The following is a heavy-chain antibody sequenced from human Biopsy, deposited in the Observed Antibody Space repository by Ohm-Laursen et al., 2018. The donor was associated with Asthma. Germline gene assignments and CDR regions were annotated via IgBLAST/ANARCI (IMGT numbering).Heavy chain of an antibody. Sequence: SVKVSCTSLGGTFNTYVIGWVRQSPGQRLEWMGGINSVFGTTAYPQKFQDRVTITADDSTSTVYMELSSLRSEDTAVYYCARKAGSCISRTCYSLDFWGQGTLVTVSS. CDR3: ARKAGSCISRTCYSLDF. CDR1: GGTFNTYV. D-gene: IGHD2-2*01. CDR2: INSVFGTT. V-gene: IGHV1-69*01. J-gene: IGHJ4*02.